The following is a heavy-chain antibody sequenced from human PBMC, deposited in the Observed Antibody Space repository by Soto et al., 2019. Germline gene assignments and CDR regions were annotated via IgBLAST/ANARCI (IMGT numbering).Heavy chain of an antibody. J-gene: IGHJ4*02. CDR1: GFTFSSYS. V-gene: IGHV3-21*01. D-gene: IGHD6-13*01. Sequence: GGSLRLSCAASGFTFSSYSMNWVRQAPGKGLEWVSSISSSSSYIYYADSVKGRFTISRDNAKNSLYLRMNSLRAEDTAGYYFARDLLGGAAGTYYWGQGTLVTVSS. CDR2: ISSSSSYI. CDR3: ARDLLGGAAGTYY.